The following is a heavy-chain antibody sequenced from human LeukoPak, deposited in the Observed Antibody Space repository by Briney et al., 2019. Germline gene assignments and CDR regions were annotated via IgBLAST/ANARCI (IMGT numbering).Heavy chain of an antibody. D-gene: IGHD1-20*01. J-gene: IGHJ2*01. CDR3: ARAVYNWNPYEEDGPWYFDL. V-gene: IGHV3-11*04. CDR2: ISSSGSTI. CDR1: GFTFSDYY. Sequence: GGSLRLSCAASGFTFSDYYMSWIRQAPGKGLEWVSYISSSGSTIYYADSVKGRFTISRDNAKNSLYLQMNSLRAEDTAVYYCARAVYNWNPYEEDGPWYFDLWGRGTLVTVSS.